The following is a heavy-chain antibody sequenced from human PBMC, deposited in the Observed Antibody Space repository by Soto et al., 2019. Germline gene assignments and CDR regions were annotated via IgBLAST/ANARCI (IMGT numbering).Heavy chain of an antibody. CDR1: GGTFSSYA. CDR3: ARAGLPGYSSGWYSSGTPGFDY. J-gene: IGHJ4*02. D-gene: IGHD6-19*01. CDR2: IIPIFGTA. V-gene: IGHV1-69*06. Sequence: QVQLVQSGAEVKKPGSSVKVSCKASGGTFSSYAISWVRQAPGQGLEWMGGIIPIFGTANYAQKFQGRVTITEDKSTSPAYMELSSLRSEYTAVYYCARAGLPGYSSGWYSSGTPGFDYWGQGTLVTVSS.